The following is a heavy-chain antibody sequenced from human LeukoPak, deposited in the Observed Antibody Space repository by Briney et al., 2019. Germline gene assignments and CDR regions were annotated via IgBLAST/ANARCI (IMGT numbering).Heavy chain of an antibody. Sequence: GASVKVSCKASGYTFTSYDINWVRQATGQGLEWMGWINPNSGGTNYAQKFQGRVTMTRDTSISTAYMELSRLRSDDTAVYYCARDPEVSSSWSSYYYYYYMDVWGKGTTVTVSS. D-gene: IGHD6-13*01. J-gene: IGHJ6*03. CDR1: GYTFTSYD. V-gene: IGHV1-2*02. CDR3: ARDPEVSSSWSSYYYYYYMDV. CDR2: INPNSGGT.